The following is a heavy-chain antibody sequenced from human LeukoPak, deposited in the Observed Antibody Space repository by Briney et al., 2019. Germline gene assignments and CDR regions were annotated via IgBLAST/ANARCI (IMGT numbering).Heavy chain of an antibody. CDR3: ARVGVTMVRGARGNWFDP. V-gene: IGHV1-2*02. D-gene: IGHD3-10*01. CDR1: GYTFTGYY. Sequence: GASVKVSCKASGYTFTGYYMHWVRQAPGQGLEWMGWINPNSGGTSYAQKFQGRVTMTRDTSISTAYMELSRLRSDDTAVYYCARVGVTMVRGARGNWFDPWGQGTLVTVSS. J-gene: IGHJ5*02. CDR2: INPNSGGT.